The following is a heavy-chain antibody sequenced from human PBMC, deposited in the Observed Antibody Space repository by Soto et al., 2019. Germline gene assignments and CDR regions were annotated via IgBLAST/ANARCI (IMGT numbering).Heavy chain of an antibody. Sequence: QVRLVESGGGVVQPGRSLRLSCAASGFTFSSYGMHWVRQALGKGLEWVAVIWYDGSNKYYADSVKGRFTISRDNSKNTLYLQMNSLRAEDTAVYYCARDYYYDSSGHPGVYWGQGTLVTVSS. CDR3: ARDYYYDSSGHPGVY. D-gene: IGHD3-22*01. CDR1: GFTFSSYG. J-gene: IGHJ4*02. V-gene: IGHV3-33*01. CDR2: IWYDGSNK.